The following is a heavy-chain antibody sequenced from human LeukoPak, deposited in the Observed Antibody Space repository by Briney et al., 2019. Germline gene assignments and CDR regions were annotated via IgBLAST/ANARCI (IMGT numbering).Heavy chain of an antibody. J-gene: IGHJ4*02. D-gene: IGHD4-17*01. CDR3: VGEGKY. CDR1: GLSVSSTY. CDR2: IYSGGGT. Sequence: GGSLRLSCAASGLSVSSTYMTWVRQAPGKGLEWVSVIYSGGGTNYADSLKGRFSISRGNSKNTLYLQMKSLRAEDTAVYYCVGEGKYWGQGTLVTVSS. V-gene: IGHV3-53*01.